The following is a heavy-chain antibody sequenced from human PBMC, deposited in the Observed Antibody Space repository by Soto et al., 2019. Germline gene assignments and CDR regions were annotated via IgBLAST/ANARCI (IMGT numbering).Heavy chain of an antibody. Sequence: QLQLQESGSGLVKPSQTLSLTCAVSGGSISSGGYSWSWIRQPPGKGLEWIGYIYHSGSTYYNPSLSSRFTLSVDRSKNQFSLKLSSVTAADTAVYYCARLPYYDSSGGYFDYWGQGTLVTVSS. CDR1: GGSISSGGYS. CDR3: ARLPYYDSSGGYFDY. D-gene: IGHD3-22*01. J-gene: IGHJ4*02. CDR2: IYHSGST. V-gene: IGHV4-30-2*01.